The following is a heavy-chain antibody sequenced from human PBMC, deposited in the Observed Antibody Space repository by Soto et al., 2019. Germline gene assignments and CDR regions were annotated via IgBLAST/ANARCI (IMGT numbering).Heavy chain of an antibody. V-gene: IGHV3-66*01. D-gene: IGHD4-17*01. J-gene: IGHJ6*03. Sequence: EVQLVESGGGLVQPGGSLRLSCAASGFTVSSNYMSWVRQAPGKGLEWVSVIYSGGSTYYADSVKGRFTISRDNSKNTLYLQMNSLRAEDTAVYYCASIPPYGDYYYYYYYYMDVWGKGTTVTVSS. CDR1: GFTVSSNY. CDR2: IYSGGST. CDR3: ASIPPYGDYYYYYYYYMDV.